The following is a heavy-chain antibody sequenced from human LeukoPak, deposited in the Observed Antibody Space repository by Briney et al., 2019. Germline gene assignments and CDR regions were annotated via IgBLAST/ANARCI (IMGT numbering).Heavy chain of an antibody. V-gene: IGHV3-21*01. CDR3: ARDFYDTSGYYYDY. CDR2: ISGTGSYK. Sequence: GGSLRLSCAASGFAFSRYSMNWVRQAPGKGLEWVSSISGTGSYKYYADSVKGRFTISRDNAKNSLYLQMNSLRAEDTAVYYCARDFYDTSGYYYDYWGQGTLVTVSS. J-gene: IGHJ4*02. D-gene: IGHD3-22*01. CDR1: GFAFSRYS.